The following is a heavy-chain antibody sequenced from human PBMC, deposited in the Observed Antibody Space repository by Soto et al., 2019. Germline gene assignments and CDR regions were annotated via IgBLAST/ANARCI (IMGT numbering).Heavy chain of an antibody. V-gene: IGHV3-30-3*01. CDR2: ISYDGSNK. Sequence: QVQLVESGGGVVQPGRSLRLSCAASGFTFSSYAMHWVRQDPGKGLEWVAVISYDGSNKYYADSVKGRFTISRDNSKNTLFLQMNILRAEDTAVYYCARVGRLHYFDYWGQGTLVTVSS. CDR1: GFTFSSYA. J-gene: IGHJ4*02. CDR3: ARVGRLHYFDY. D-gene: IGHD4-17*01.